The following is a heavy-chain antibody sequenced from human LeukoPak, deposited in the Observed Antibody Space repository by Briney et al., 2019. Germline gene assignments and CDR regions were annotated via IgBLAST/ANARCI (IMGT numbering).Heavy chain of an antibody. CDR2: IYYGGNT. Sequence: SETLSLTCTVSGDSISTSIYYWGWIRQPPGKGLEWIGSIYYGGNTYYSPSLKSRVTMSVDTSKNQFSLKLNFVTAADTAMYYCARHRSPSKYSSGSIGCCYTDYWGQGTLVTVSS. CDR3: ARHRSPSKYSSGSIGCCYTDY. V-gene: IGHV4-39*01. CDR1: GDSISTSIYY. J-gene: IGHJ4*02. D-gene: IGHD3-22*01.